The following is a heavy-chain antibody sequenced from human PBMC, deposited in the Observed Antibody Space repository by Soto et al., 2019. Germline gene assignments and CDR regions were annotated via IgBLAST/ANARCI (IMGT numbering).Heavy chain of an antibody. CDR2: INSDGSST. CDR3: ARDALYYDFWSGSPYYYYGMDV. Sequence: HPGGSLRLSCAASGLPFSSYWMHWVRKAPGKGLVWVSRINSDGSSTSYADSVKGRFTISRDNAKNTLYLQMNSLRAEDTAVYYCARDALYYDFWSGSPYYYYGMDVWGQGTTVTVSS. V-gene: IGHV3-74*01. D-gene: IGHD3-3*01. CDR1: GLPFSSYW. J-gene: IGHJ6*02.